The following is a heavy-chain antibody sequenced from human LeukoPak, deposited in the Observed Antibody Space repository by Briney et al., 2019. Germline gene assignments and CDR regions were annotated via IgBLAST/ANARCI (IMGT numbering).Heavy chain of an antibody. CDR2: ISWNSDSI. D-gene: IGHD2-2*01. V-gene: IGHV3-9*01. Sequence: PGGSLRLSCAASGFTFDDYAMHWVRQAPGKGLEWVSGISWNSDSIGYADSVKGRFTISRDNAKNSLYLQMNSLRAKDTALYYCAKAQGYCSSTSCYDFDYWGQGTLVTVSS. J-gene: IGHJ4*02. CDR1: GFTFDDYA. CDR3: AKAQGYCSSTSCYDFDY.